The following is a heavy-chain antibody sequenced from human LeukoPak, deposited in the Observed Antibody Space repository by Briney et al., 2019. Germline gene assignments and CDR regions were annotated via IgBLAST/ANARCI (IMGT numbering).Heavy chain of an antibody. CDR2: ISAYNGNT. J-gene: IGHJ3*02. Sequence: ASVKVSCKASGYTFTSYAMHWVRQAPGQRLEWMGWISAYNGNTNYAQKLQGRVTMTTDTSTSTAYMELRSLRSDDTAVYYCARDRPYYGSGSYYDAFDIWGQGTMVTVSS. CDR3: ARDRPYYGSGSYYDAFDI. V-gene: IGHV1-18*01. CDR1: GYTFTSYA. D-gene: IGHD3-10*01.